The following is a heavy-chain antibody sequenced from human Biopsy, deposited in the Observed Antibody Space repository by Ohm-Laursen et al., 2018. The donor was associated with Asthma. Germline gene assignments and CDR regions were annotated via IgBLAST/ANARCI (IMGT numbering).Heavy chain of an antibody. CDR2: IYSGGTS. Sequence: SLRLSCAASGFAVSRDYMFWVRQAPGKGLEWVSVIYSGGTSHTADPVRGRLTISRDYSKNTLYLQMHSLRAEDTAVYFCARVLESSDRGPFYFFALDVWGQGTTVAVS. CDR3: ARVLESSDRGPFYFFALDV. J-gene: IGHJ6*02. CDR1: GFAVSRDY. V-gene: IGHV3-53*01. D-gene: IGHD6-25*01.